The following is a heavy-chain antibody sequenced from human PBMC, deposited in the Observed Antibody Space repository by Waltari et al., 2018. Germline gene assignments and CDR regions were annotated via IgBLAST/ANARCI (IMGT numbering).Heavy chain of an antibody. CDR2: TSSAGSFI. CDR3: ARIRDDPFYGGSGYSSA. D-gene: IGHD3-22*01. CDR1: DLPLTGSR. Sequence: EAQLVDSGGGMVRPGESMYLSCVTSDLPLTGSRLIWVRQAPGKGLEWVASTSSAGSFIYYGESVKGRFTISRDNAKRLLYLQMNSLRVEDTAGYYCARIRDDPFYGGSGYSSAWGQGTLVVVSS. V-gene: IGHV3-21*06. J-gene: IGHJ4*02.